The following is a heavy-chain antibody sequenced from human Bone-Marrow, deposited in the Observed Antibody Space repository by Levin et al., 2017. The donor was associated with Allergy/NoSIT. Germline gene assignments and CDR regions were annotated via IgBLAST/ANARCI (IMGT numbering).Heavy chain of an antibody. CDR3: ARLPNWQYYYFDY. CDR2: IYYSGST. V-gene: IGHV4-4*02. D-gene: IGHD7-27*01. J-gene: IGHJ4*02. CDR1: GGSISRSNW. Sequence: SQTLSLTCVVSGGSISRSNWWSWVRQPPGKGLEWIGEIYYSGSTNYNPSFESRATLSVDTSNNQFSLRLTSVTAADTAVYYCARLPNWQYYYFDYWGPGTEVTVSS.